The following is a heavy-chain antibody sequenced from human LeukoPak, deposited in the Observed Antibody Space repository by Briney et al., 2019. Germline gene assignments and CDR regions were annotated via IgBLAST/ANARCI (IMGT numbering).Heavy chain of an antibody. J-gene: IGHJ4*02. D-gene: IGHD5-18*01. CDR2: INSDGSST. CDR1: GFTFSSYW. V-gene: IGHV3-74*01. Sequence: PGGSLRLSCAASGFTFSSYWMHWVRQAPGKGLVWVSRINSDGSSTSYADPVKGRFTISRDTAKNTVYLQMNSLRAEDTAVYYCARGGGYSLGLFDYWGQGALVTVSS. CDR3: ARGGGYSLGLFDY.